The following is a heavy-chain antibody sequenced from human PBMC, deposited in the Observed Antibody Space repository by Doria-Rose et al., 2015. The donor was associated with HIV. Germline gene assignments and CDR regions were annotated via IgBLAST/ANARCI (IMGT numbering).Heavy chain of an antibody. CDR2: IFSDDER. D-gene: IGHD6-13*01. J-gene: IGHJ4*02. V-gene: IGHV2-26*01. Sequence: QVTLKESGPVLVKPAETLTLTCTVSGVSLSSPGMGVSWIRQPPGKALEWLANIFSDDERSYKTSLMSRLTISSCTSKSQVVLTTTDMDPVDTATYYCARIKSSRWYHKYYFDFWGQGTLVIVSA. CDR1: GVSLSSPGMG. CDR3: ARIKSSRWYHKYYFDF.